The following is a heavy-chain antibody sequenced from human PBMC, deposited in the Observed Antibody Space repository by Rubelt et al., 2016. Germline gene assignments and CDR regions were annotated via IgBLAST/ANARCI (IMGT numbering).Heavy chain of an antibody. CDR1: GFTFSSYD. CDR3: ARDNPGYGMDV. J-gene: IGHJ6*02. D-gene: IGHD1-14*01. Sequence: DVQLEESGGGLVQPGGSLRLSCAASGFTFSSYDIHWVRRAAGRGLEWVSAIGTTRDTFYPGSVKGRFTITRENAKNSLYPERNSLRAGDTAVYYCARDNPGYGMDVWGQGTTVTVSS. V-gene: IGHV3-13*04. CDR2: IGTTRDT.